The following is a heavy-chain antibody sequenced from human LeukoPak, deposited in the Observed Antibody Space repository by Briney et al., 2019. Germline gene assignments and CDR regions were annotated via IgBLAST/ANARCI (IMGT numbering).Heavy chain of an antibody. CDR2: IYSGGST. CDR1: GFTVSSNY. CDR3: ARSRPGQVGATTGHYFDY. J-gene: IGHJ4*02. V-gene: IGHV3-66*01. Sequence: PGGSLRLSCAASGFTVSSNYMSWVRQAPGKGLEWVSVIYSGGSTNYADSVKGRFTISRDNSKNTLYLQMNSLRAEDTAVYYCARSRPGQVGATTGHYFDYWGQGTLVTVSS. D-gene: IGHD1-26*01.